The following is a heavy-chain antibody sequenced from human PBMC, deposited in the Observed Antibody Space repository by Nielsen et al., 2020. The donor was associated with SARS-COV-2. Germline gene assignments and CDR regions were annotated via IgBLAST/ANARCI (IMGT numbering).Heavy chain of an antibody. J-gene: IGHJ6*02. CDR3: ARGRSGGFRTGGFGMDV. CDR2: ISSSSSYT. D-gene: IGHD4-23*01. Sequence: GESLKISCAASGFTFSDYYMSWIRQAPGKGLEWVSYISSSSSYTNYADSVKGRFTISRDNAKNSLYLQMNSLRAEDTAVYYCARGRSGGFRTGGFGMDVWGQGTTVTVSS. CDR1: GFTFSDYY. V-gene: IGHV3-11*06.